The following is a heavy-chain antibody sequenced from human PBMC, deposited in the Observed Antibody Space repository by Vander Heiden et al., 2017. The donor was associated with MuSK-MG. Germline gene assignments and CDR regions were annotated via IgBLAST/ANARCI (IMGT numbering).Heavy chain of an antibody. CDR2: INHSGST. J-gene: IGHJ5*02. V-gene: IGHV4-34*01. CDR1: GGSFSGYS. D-gene: IGHD3-22*01. CDR3: ARRYYYDSSGSSRGWFDP. Sequence: QVQLQQWGAGLLKPSETLSLTCAVYGGSFSGYSWSWIRQPPGKALEWIGEINHSGSTNYNPSLKSRVTISVDTSKNQFSLKLSSVTAADTAVYYCARRYYYDSSGSSRGWFDPWGQGTLVTVSS.